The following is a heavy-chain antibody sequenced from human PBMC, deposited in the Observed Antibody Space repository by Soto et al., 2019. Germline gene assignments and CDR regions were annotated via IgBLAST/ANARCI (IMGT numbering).Heavy chain of an antibody. V-gene: IGHV3-33*01. D-gene: IGHD3-9*01. CDR2: IRFDGSNE. Sequence: GGSLRLSCAVPGGIFHGYGMHWVRQAPGKGLEWVAIIRFDGSNEEYADSVKGRFTISRDNSKNTLYLQMNTLGAEDTAVYYCARDLIGGTVFRGYIDYWGRATVGTVSS. CDR1: GGIFHGYG. CDR3: ARDLIGGTVFRGYIDY. J-gene: IGHJ4*02.